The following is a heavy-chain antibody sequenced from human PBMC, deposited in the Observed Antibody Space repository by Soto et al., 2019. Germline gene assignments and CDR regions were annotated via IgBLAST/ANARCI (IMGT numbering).Heavy chain of an antibody. Sequence: PSETLSLTGAVYGGSFSGYYWRWIRQPPVKGLEWIGEINHSGSTNYNPSLKSRVTISVDTSKNQFSLKLSSVTAADTAVYYCARGYAGAWNYGNYYYGMDVWGQGTTVTVS. V-gene: IGHV4-34*01. CDR3: ARGYAGAWNYGNYYYGMDV. CDR1: GGSFSGYY. D-gene: IGHD1-7*01. CDR2: INHSGST. J-gene: IGHJ6*02.